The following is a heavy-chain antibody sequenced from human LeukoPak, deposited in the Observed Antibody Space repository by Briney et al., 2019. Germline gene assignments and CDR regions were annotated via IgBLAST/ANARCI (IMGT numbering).Heavy chain of an antibody. J-gene: IGHJ5*01. CDR2: IYGGGST. CDR1: GGTVSSNY. D-gene: IGHD3-10*01. V-gene: IGHV3-53*01. CDR3: ASWPGSWSGEDS. Sequence: GGSLRLSCAASGGTVSSNYMSWVRQAAGKGLEWVAVIYGGGSTNYEDSVKGRVTISGDTSKNTLNLQMNSLRAADTAVYYCASWPGSWSGEDSCGQGTLVTVSS.